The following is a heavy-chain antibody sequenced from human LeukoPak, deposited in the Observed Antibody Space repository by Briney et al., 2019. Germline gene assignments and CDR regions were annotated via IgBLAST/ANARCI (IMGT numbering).Heavy chain of an antibody. V-gene: IGHV3-30*04. Sequence: GGSLRLSGAASGFTFSSYAMHWVRQAPGKGLEWVAVISYDGSNKYYADSVKGRFTISRDNSKNTLYLQMNSLRAEDTAVYYCARENKWELLQSLDYWGQGTLVTVSS. D-gene: IGHD1-26*01. J-gene: IGHJ4*02. CDR3: ARENKWELLQSLDY. CDR1: GFTFSSYA. CDR2: ISYDGSNK.